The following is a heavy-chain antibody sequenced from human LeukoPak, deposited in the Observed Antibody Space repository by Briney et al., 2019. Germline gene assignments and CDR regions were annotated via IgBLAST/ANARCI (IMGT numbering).Heavy chain of an antibody. Sequence: PSETLSLTCTVSGGSISSSTYSWGWIRQPPGKGLEWIGSIDYSGSTYYNPSLKSRVTISVDTSKNQFSLKLSSVTAADTAVYYCAIGRGYYDSSGYFFDYWGQGTLVTVSS. J-gene: IGHJ4*02. CDR1: GGSISSSTYS. V-gene: IGHV4-39*07. CDR3: AIGRGYYDSSGYFFDY. CDR2: IDYSGST. D-gene: IGHD3-22*01.